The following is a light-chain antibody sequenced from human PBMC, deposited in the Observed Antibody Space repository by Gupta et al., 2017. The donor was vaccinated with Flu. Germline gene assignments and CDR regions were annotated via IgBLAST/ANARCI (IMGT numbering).Light chain of an antibody. Sequence: DIQMTQSPSTLSASVGDRVTITCRASQSLSSWLAWYQQKPGKPPKLLIYMASTLETGVPSRFAGSGSGTEFTLTISSLQPDDFATYYCQEYNRYSWTFGQGTKVEIK. CDR3: QEYNRYSWT. CDR1: QSLSSW. J-gene: IGKJ1*01. CDR2: MAS. V-gene: IGKV1-5*03.